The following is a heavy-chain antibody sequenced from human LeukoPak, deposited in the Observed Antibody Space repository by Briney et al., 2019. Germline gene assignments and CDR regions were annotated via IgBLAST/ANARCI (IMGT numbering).Heavy chain of an antibody. Sequence: PGGSLRLSCAASGFTLSSYSMNWVRQAPGKGLEWVSSISSSSSYIYYADSVKGRFTISRDNSKNTLYLQMNTLRAEDTAVYYCARRYSSGWWIDYWGQGTLVTVSS. CDR2: ISSSSSYI. CDR1: GFTLSSYS. D-gene: IGHD6-19*01. V-gene: IGHV3-21*04. CDR3: ARRYSSGWWIDY. J-gene: IGHJ4*02.